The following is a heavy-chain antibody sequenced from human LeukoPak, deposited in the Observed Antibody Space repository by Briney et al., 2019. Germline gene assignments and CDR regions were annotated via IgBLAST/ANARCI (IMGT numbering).Heavy chain of an antibody. J-gene: IGHJ4*02. CDR3: ARGPLRYYDFWSGYSPLPGGIDY. CDR2: IDHSGST. CDR1: GGSFSGYY. V-gene: IGHV4-34*01. D-gene: IGHD3-3*01. Sequence: SETLSLTCAVYGGSFSGYYWSWIRQPPGKGLEWIGEIDHSGSTNYNPSLKSRVTISVDTSKNQFSLKLSSVTAADTAVYYCARGPLRYYDFWSGYSPLPGGIDYWGQGTLVTVSS.